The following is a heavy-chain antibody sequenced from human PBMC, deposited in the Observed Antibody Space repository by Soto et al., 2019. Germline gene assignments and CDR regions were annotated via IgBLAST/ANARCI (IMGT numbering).Heavy chain of an antibody. CDR1: GDSPSSGGHT. CDR3: ARQVPATTDWLDP. J-gene: IGHJ5*02. Sequence: SETLSLTCTVSGDSPSSGGHTWNWIRQPPGKGLEWIGYIYYSGSTYYNPSLKSRVTISIDRSKNQFSLNLSAVTAADTAVYYCARQVPATTDWLDPWGQGTLVTVSS. V-gene: IGHV4-30-2*01. D-gene: IGHD2-2*01. CDR2: IYYSGST.